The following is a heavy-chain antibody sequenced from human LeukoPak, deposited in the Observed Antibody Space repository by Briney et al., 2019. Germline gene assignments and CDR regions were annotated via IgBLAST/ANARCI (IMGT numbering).Heavy chain of an antibody. CDR1: GFTFTSSA. Sequence: ASVKVSCKASGFTFTSSAVQWVRQARGQRLEWIGWIVVGSGNTNYAQKFQERVTITRDMSTSTAYMEVSSLRSEDKAVYYCAADTSNGDYNYYYGMDVWGKGTTVTVSS. V-gene: IGHV1-58*01. CDR2: IVVGSGNT. J-gene: IGHJ6*04. CDR3: AADTSNGDYNYYYGMDV. D-gene: IGHD4-17*01.